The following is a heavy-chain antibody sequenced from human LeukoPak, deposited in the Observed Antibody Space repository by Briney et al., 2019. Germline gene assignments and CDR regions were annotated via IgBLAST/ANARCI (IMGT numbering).Heavy chain of an antibody. Sequence: GGSLRLSCAASGFTFSDYYMSWVRQAPGKGLEWVSAISGSGGSTPFADSVKGRFTSSRDNSKNTLYLQMNSLRAEDTAVYYCAKAAGDWYYDYWGQGTLVTVSS. CDR3: AKAAGDWYYDY. V-gene: IGHV3-23*01. J-gene: IGHJ4*02. CDR2: ISGSGGST. D-gene: IGHD3/OR15-3a*01. CDR1: GFTFSDYY.